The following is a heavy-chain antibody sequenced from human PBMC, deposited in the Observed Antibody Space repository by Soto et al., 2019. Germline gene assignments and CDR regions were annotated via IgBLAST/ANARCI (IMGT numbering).Heavy chain of an antibody. D-gene: IGHD1-26*01. CDR1: GDSMTKYY. CDR3: ARTVGAAYYFDF. CDR2: IYTSGST. J-gene: IGHJ4*02. V-gene: IGHV4-4*07. Sequence: QVQLQESGPGLVKPSETLSLTCTVSGDSMTKYYWSWIRQPAGKGLEWIGRIYTSGSTNYNPSLKSRVTMSIDTSNNHFYLNLKSVTAADTAMYYCARTVGAAYYFDFWGQGALVTVSS.